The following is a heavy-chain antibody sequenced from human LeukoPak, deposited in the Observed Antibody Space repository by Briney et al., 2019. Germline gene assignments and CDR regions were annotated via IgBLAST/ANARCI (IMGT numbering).Heavy chain of an antibody. CDR1: GFTFNNAW. V-gene: IGHV3-15*01. CDR2: IKSKTDGGTI. D-gene: IGHD1-1*01. J-gene: IGHJ5*02. Sequence: GGSLRLSCAASGFTFNNAWMSWVRQAPGKGLEWVGRIKSKTDGGTIEYAAHVKGRFTIARDESKNTVYLQMDSLKTEDTAVYYCNTLLSGGTEAPWGQGALVTVSS. CDR3: NTLLSGGTEAP.